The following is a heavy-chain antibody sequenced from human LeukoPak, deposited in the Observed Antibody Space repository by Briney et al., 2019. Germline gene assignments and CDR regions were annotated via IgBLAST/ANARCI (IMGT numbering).Heavy chain of an antibody. J-gene: IGHJ5*02. CDR1: GGSFSGYF. CDR2: IYYSGST. D-gene: IGHD1/OR15-1a*01. Sequence: SETLSLTCAVFGGSFSGYFWSWIRQPPGKGLEWIGYIYYSGSTNYNPSLKSRVTISVDTSKNQFSLKLSSVTAADTAVYYCARDRGLFSFDPWGQGTLVTVSS. CDR3: ARDRGLFSFDP. V-gene: IGHV4-59*12.